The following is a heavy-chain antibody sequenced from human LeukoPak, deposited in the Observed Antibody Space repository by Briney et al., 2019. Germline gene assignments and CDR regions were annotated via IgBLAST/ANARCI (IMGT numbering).Heavy chain of an antibody. CDR2: ISSSSSYI. V-gene: IGHV3-21*01. J-gene: IGHJ4*02. CDR1: GFTFSSYS. CDR3: ARDPGIVGATPFDY. Sequence: GGSLRLSCAASGFTFSSYSMNWVRQAPGKGLEWVSSISSSSSYIYYADSVKGRFTISRGNAKNSLYLQMNSLRAEDTAVYYCARDPGIVGATPFDYWGQGTLVTVSS. D-gene: IGHD1-26*01.